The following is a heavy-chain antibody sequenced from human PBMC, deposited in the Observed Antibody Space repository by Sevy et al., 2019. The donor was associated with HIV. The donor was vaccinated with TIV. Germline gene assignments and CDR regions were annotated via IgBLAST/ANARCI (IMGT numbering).Heavy chain of an antibody. CDR2: ISYDGSNK. V-gene: IGHV3-30-3*01. Sequence: GGSLRLSCAASGFTFSSYAMHWVRQAPGKGLEWVAVISYDGSNKYYADSVKGRFTISRDNSKNTLYLQMNSLRAEDMAVYYCARARYCISTSCYGGEFDYWGQGTLVTVSS. J-gene: IGHJ4*02. D-gene: IGHD2-2*01. CDR1: GFTFSSYA. CDR3: ARARYCISTSCYGGEFDY.